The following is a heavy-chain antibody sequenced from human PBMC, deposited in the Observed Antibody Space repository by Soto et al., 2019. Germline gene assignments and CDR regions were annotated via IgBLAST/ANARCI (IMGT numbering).Heavy chain of an antibody. J-gene: IGHJ4*02. Sequence: SETLSLTCTVSGGSISRGGYYWSWIRQNPGKGLEWIGYTYNSVSTYYNPSLKSRVTISVDTSKNQFSLKLTSVTAADTAVYYCARPGNYGSGSYLYYLDYWGQGTLVTVSS. CDR2: TYNSVST. CDR3: ARPGNYGSGSYLYYLDY. CDR1: GGSISRGGYY. V-gene: IGHV4-31*03. D-gene: IGHD3-10*01.